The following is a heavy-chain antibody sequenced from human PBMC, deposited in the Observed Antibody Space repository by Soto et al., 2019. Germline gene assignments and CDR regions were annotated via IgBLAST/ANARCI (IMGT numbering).Heavy chain of an antibody. CDR1: GGTFSSYA. CDR2: IIPIFGTA. Sequence: ASVKVSCKASGGTFSSYAISWVRQAPGQGLEWMGGIIPIFGTANYAQKFQGRVTITADESTSTAYVELSSLRSEDTAVYYCARCSVQLERRYYGMDVWGQGTTVTVSS. V-gene: IGHV1-69*13. CDR3: ARCSVQLERRYYGMDV. J-gene: IGHJ6*02. D-gene: IGHD1-1*01.